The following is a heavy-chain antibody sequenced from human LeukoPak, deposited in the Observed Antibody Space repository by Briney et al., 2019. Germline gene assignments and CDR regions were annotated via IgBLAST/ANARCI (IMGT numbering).Heavy chain of an antibody. D-gene: IGHD6-19*01. Sequence: PGGSLRLSCAASGFIFSSYGMHWVRQAPGKGLEWVAVISYDGINKYYADSVKGRFTISRDNSKNTLYLQMNSLRAEDTAVYYCAKSSGWYRNDAFDIWGQGTMVTVSS. J-gene: IGHJ3*02. CDR2: ISYDGINK. CDR3: AKSSGWYRNDAFDI. V-gene: IGHV3-30*18. CDR1: GFIFSSYG.